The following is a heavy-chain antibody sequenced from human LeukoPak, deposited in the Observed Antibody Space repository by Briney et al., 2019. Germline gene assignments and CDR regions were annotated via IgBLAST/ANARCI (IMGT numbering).Heavy chain of an antibody. CDR3: ARDNSVRDEAWWFNP. CDR2: ISSSSSYI. V-gene: IGHV3-21*04. Sequence: GGSLRLSCAASGFTFSSYSMNWVRQAPGKGLEWVSSISSSSSYIYYADSVKGRFTISRDNAKNSLYLQMNSLRSEDTAVYYCARDNSVRDEAWWFNPWGQGTLVTVSS. J-gene: IGHJ5*02. D-gene: IGHD5-24*01. CDR1: GFTFSSYS.